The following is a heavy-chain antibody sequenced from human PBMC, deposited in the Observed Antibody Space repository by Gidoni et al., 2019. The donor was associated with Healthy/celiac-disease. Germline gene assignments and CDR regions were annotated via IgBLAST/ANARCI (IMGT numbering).Heavy chain of an antibody. CDR2: INHSGST. D-gene: IGHD6-6*01. V-gene: IGHV4-34*01. CDR3: ARAPSKIAARPLNY. CDR1: GGSFSGYY. J-gene: IGHJ4*02. Sequence: QAQLQQWGAGLLKPSETLSLTCAVYGGSFSGYYWSWIRQPPGKGLEWIGEINHSGSTNYTPSLKGRVTISVDTSKNQFSLRLSSVTAADTAVYYCARAPSKIAARPLNYWGQGTLVTVSS.